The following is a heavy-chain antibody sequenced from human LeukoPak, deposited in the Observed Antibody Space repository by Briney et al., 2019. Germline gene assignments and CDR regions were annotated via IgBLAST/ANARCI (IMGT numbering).Heavy chain of an antibody. CDR3: AREAGRVGAGDY. D-gene: IGHD1-26*01. V-gene: IGHV1-69*06. J-gene: IGHJ4*02. Sequence: ASVTVSCKASGGTFISYAISWVRQAPGQGLEWMGRIIPIFGTANYAQKFQGRVTITADKSTSTAYMELSSLRSEDTAVYYCAREAGRVGAGDYWGQGTLVTVSS. CDR2: IIPIFGTA. CDR1: GGTFISYA.